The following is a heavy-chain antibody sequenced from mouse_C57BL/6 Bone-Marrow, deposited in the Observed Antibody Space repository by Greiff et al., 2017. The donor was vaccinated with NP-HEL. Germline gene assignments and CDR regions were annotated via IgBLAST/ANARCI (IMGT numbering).Heavy chain of an antibody. J-gene: IGHJ4*01. D-gene: IGHD4-1*01. Sequence: VQLQQSGSELRSPGSSVKLSCKDFDSEVFPIAYMSWVRQKPGHGFEWIGGILPSIGRTIYGEKFEDKATLDADTLSNTAYLELNSLTSEDSAIYYCARRNWDLGAMDYWGQGTSVTVSS. CDR3: ARRNWDLGAMDY. V-gene: IGHV15-2*01. CDR1: DSEVFPIAY. CDR2: ILPSIGRT.